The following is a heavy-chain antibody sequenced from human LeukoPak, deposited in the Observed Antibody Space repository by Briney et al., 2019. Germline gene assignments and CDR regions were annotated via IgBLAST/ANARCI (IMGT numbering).Heavy chain of an antibody. CDR3: ATVDSGSYFDY. CDR2: ISVYNGNT. D-gene: IGHD1-26*01. V-gene: IGHV1-18*01. Sequence: ASVKVSCKASGYTFTNYGISWVRQAPGQGLEWLGWISVYNGNTNYAQKFQGRVIMTTDTSTSTAYMELRSLTSDDTAVYYCATVDSGSYFDYWGQGTLVTVSS. J-gene: IGHJ4*02. CDR1: GYTFTNYG.